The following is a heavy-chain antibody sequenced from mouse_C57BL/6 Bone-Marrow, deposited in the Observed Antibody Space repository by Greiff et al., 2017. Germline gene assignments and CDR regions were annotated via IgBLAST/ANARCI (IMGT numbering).Heavy chain of an antibody. D-gene: IGHD2-1*01. J-gene: IGHJ4*01. CDR1: GYTFTSYW. V-gene: IGHV1-52*01. Sequence: QVQLKQPGAELVRPGSSVKLSCKASGYTFTSYWMHWVKQRPIQGLEWIGNIDPSDSETHYNQKFKDKATLTVDKSSSTAYMQLSSLTSEDSAVYYCARWDLLWAMDYWGQGTSVTVSS. CDR2: IDPSDSET. CDR3: ARWDLLWAMDY.